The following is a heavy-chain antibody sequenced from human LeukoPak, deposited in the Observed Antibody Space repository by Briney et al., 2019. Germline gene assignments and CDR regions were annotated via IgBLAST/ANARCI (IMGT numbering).Heavy chain of an antibody. V-gene: IGHV3-48*01. CDR3: ARETYYYDSSGYYYPGGFDY. CDR1: GFTFSSYS. Sequence: GGSLRLSCAASGFTFSSYSMNWVRQAPGKGLEWVSYISSSSRTIYYADSVKGRFTMSRDNAKNSLYLQMNSLRAEDTAVYYCARETYYYDSSGYYYPGGFDYWGQGTLVTVSS. CDR2: ISSSSRTI. J-gene: IGHJ4*02. D-gene: IGHD3-22*01.